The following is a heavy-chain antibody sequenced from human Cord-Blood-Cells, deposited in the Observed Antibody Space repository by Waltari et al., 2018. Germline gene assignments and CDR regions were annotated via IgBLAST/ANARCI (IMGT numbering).Heavy chain of an antibody. V-gene: IGHV4-59*11. CDR2: IYYSGST. J-gene: IGHJ5*02. Sequence: QVQLQESGPGLVKPSETLSLTCTVSGGSISSHYWSWIRQPPGKGLEWIGYIYYSGSTNYNPALSRRVTNSVDTSKNQFSLKLSSVTAADTAVYYCARAPKGGQLLNWFDPWGQGTLVTVSS. CDR1: GGSISSHY. CDR3: ARAPKGGQLLNWFDP. D-gene: IGHD2-2*01.